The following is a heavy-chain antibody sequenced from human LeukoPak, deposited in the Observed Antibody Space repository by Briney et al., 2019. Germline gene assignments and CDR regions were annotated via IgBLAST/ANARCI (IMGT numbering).Heavy chain of an antibody. Sequence: SVKVSCKASGGTFSSYAISWVRPAPGQGLEWMGGIIPIFGTANYAQKFQGRVTIIADESTSTAYMELSSLRSEDTAVYYCASGVVIIRRSFDYWGQGTLVTVSS. CDR3: ASGVVIIRRSFDY. CDR2: IIPIFGTA. J-gene: IGHJ4*02. D-gene: IGHD3-3*01. CDR1: GGTFSSYA. V-gene: IGHV1-69*13.